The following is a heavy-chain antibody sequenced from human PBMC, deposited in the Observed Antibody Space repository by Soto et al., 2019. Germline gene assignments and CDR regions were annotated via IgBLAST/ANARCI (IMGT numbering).Heavy chain of an antibody. CDR2: IYYSGST. CDR3: ARLTRGYSYPSSFDY. D-gene: IGHD5-18*01. V-gene: IGHV4-30-4*01. CDR1: GGSISSGDYY. Sequence: PSETLSLTCTVSGGSISSGDYYWSWIRQPPGKGLEWIGYIYYSGSTYYNPSLKSRVTISVDTSKNQFSLKLSSVTAAGTAVYYCARLTRGYSYPSSFDYWGQGTLVTVSS. J-gene: IGHJ4*02.